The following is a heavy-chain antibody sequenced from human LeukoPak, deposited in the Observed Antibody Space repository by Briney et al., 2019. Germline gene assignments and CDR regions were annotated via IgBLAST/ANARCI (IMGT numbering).Heavy chain of an antibody. J-gene: IGHJ6*03. D-gene: IGHD2-2*01. Sequence: SETLSLTCTVSGGSISSYYWSWIRQPPGKGLEWIGYIYYSGSTNYNPSLKSRVTTSVDTSKNQFSLKLSSVTAADTAVYYCARDRRGYCSSTSCQGSYMDVWGKGTTVTVSS. CDR3: ARDRRGYCSSTSCQGSYMDV. V-gene: IGHV4-59*01. CDR2: IYYSGST. CDR1: GGSISSYY.